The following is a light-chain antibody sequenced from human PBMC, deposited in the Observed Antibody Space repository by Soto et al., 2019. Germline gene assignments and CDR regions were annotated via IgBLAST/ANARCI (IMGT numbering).Light chain of an antibody. CDR2: DAS. CDR1: QSISSW. V-gene: IGKV1-5*01. Sequence: DIQLSQSPSTQSASVGDRVTITCRASQSISSWLAWYQQKPGKAPDLLISDASRLESGVPSRFSGGGSGTEFTLTISDLQPDDFATYYCQQYKSYSPRTFGQGTKV. J-gene: IGKJ1*01. CDR3: QQYKSYSPRT.